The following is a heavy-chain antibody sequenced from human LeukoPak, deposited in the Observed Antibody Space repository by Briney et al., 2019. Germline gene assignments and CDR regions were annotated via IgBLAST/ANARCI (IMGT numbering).Heavy chain of an antibody. V-gene: IGHV4-38-2*02. CDR1: GYSISSGDY. CDR3: ARDDYGSGSYSDFDY. Sequence: ASETLSLTCTVSGYSISSGDYWGWIRQPPGKGLEWIGSIYYSGGTYYNPSLKSRVTISVDTSKNQFSLKLSSVTAADTAVYYCARDDYGSGSYSDFDYWGQGTLVTVSS. J-gene: IGHJ4*02. CDR2: IYYSGGT. D-gene: IGHD3-10*01.